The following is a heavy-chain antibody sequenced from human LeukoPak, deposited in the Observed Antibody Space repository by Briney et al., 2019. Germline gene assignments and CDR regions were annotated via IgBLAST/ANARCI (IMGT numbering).Heavy chain of an antibody. V-gene: IGHV4-61*02. D-gene: IGHD3-9*01. Sequence: PSETLSLTCTVSGDSISSGDYYWSWIRQPAGKGLEWIGRISSSGSTNYNPSLKSRVTISVDTSKNQFSLKLSSVTAADTAVYYCARRPLLRYFDWLNRAFDIWGQGTMVTVSS. CDR2: ISSSGST. CDR3: ARRPLLRYFDWLNRAFDI. CDR1: GDSISSGDYY. J-gene: IGHJ3*02.